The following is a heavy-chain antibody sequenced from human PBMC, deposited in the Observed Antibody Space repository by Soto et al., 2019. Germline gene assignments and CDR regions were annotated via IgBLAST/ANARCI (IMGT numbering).Heavy chain of an antibody. Sequence: QVQLQESGPGLVKPSQTLTLTCSVSGGSIDTGGFYWSWARQLPGKGLQWIGYIYYTGAAYYNPALKRRVVISLDPSANQFSLSLTSLTAADTAVYYCASGTFNDISFDSWGQGRLVTVSS. CDR2: IYYTGAA. D-gene: IGHD2-21*01. CDR3: ASGTFNDISFDS. CDR1: GGSIDTGGFY. V-gene: IGHV4-31*03. J-gene: IGHJ4*02.